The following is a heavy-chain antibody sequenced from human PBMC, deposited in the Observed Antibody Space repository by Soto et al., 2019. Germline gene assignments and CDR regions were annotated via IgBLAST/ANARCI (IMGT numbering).Heavy chain of an antibody. CDR3: ARGDCVGGTCYSLAGSFYYYMDV. J-gene: IGHJ6*03. D-gene: IGHD2-15*01. Sequence: EVQLVESGGGLVQPGGSLRLSCVASGFTFSNYWMYWVRQAPGEGLVWVSRINNDGSVSSYADFVEGRLTISRDNVKNTLYLQMDSLRAEDTAVYYCARGDCVGGTCYSLAGSFYYYMDVWGKGTTVTVFS. V-gene: IGHV3-74*01. CDR1: GFTFSNYW. CDR2: INNDGSVS.